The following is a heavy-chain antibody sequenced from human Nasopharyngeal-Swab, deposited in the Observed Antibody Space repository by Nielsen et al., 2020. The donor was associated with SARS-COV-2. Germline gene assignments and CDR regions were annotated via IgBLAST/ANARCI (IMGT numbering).Heavy chain of an antibody. J-gene: IGHJ4*02. CDR2: VYYSGST. Sequence: SETLSLTCPVSGGSVSTTTYFWGWIRQPPGKGLEWIGTVYYSGSTYYNPPLKSRVTISVDKSKNQFSLQLSSVTAADTAVYYCVRSSSWYYFDYWAQGTQVTVSS. D-gene: IGHD6-13*01. V-gene: IGHV4-39*01. CDR1: GGSVSTTTYF. CDR3: VRSSSWYYFDY.